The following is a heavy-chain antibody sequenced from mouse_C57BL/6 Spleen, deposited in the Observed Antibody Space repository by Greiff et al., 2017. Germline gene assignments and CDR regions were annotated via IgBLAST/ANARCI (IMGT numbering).Heavy chain of an antibody. D-gene: IGHD6-1*01. CDR3: ARQRSNRGAMDY. CDR2: ISSGGSYT. Sequence: EVKLVESGGDLVKPGGSLKLSCAASGFTFSSYGMSWVRQTPDKRLEWVATISSGGSYTYYPDSVKGRFTISRDNAKNTLYLQMSSLKSEDTAMYYCARQRSNRGAMDYGGQGTSVTVAS. CDR1: GFTFSSYG. J-gene: IGHJ4*01. V-gene: IGHV5-6*01.